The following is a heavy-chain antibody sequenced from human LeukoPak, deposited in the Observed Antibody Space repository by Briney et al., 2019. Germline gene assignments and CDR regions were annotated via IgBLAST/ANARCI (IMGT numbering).Heavy chain of an antibody. CDR3: ARDASGQGVDTAMTAPCDY. V-gene: IGHV1-69*04. CDR1: GGTFSSYA. D-gene: IGHD5-18*01. Sequence: SVKVSCKASGGTFSSYAISWVRQAPGQGLEWMGRIIPILGIANYAQKFQGRVTMTRDTSTSTVYMELSSLRSEDTAVYYCARDASGQGVDTAMTAPCDYWGQGTLVTVSS. J-gene: IGHJ4*02. CDR2: IIPILGIA.